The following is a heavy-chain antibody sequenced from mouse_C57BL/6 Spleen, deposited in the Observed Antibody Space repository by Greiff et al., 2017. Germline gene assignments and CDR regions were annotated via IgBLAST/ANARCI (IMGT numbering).Heavy chain of an antibody. V-gene: IGHV1-80*01. Sequence: QVQLKRSGAELVKPGASVKISCKASGYAFSSYWMNWVKQRPGKGLEWIGQIYPGDGDTNYNGKFKGKATLTADKSSSTAYMQLSSLTSEDSAVYFCARGTAQATAWFAYWGQGTLVTVSA. J-gene: IGHJ3*01. CDR2: IYPGDGDT. CDR1: GYAFSSYW. CDR3: ARGTAQATAWFAY. D-gene: IGHD3-2*02.